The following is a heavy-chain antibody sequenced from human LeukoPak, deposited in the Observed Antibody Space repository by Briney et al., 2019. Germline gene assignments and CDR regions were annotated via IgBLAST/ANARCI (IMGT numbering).Heavy chain of an antibody. D-gene: IGHD3-10*01. Sequence: ASVKVSRKVSGYTLTELSMHWVRQAPGKGLEWMGGFDPEDGETIYAQNLQGRVTMTEDTSTDTAYMELSSLRSEDTAVYYCAAVGPSRVLMVRGGHFDYWGQGTLVTVSS. V-gene: IGHV1-24*01. CDR3: AAVGPSRVLMVRGGHFDY. J-gene: IGHJ4*02. CDR2: FDPEDGET. CDR1: GYTLTELS.